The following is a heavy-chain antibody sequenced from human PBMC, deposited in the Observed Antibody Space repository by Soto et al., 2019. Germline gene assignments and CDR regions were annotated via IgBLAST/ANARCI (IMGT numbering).Heavy chain of an antibody. Sequence: PSETLSLTCTVSGDSLSSRSYYWGWIRQPPGKGLEWIGSIYYSGSTYYNLSLKSRVTISVDTSKNQFSLKLSSVTAADTAVYYCASVPSSGYYSRYWGQGTLVTVSS. D-gene: IGHD3-22*01. J-gene: IGHJ4*02. CDR3: ASVPSSGYYSRY. CDR1: GDSLSSRSYY. CDR2: IYYSGST. V-gene: IGHV4-39*01.